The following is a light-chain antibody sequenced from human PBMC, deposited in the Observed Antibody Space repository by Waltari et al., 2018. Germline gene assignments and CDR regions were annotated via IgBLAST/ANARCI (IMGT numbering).Light chain of an antibody. Sequence: QSALTQPASVSGSPGQSITISCTGSSSDVGNYKRVSWYQQHPGKAPKLMIYAVSKRPSGVSGRFSGSKSGDTASRTSSGLQPEDEADYFCCSYAGSSKGVFGGGTKVTVL. CDR1: SSDVGNYKR. V-gene: IGLV2-23*02. J-gene: IGLJ2*01. CDR3: CSYAGSSKGV. CDR2: AVS.